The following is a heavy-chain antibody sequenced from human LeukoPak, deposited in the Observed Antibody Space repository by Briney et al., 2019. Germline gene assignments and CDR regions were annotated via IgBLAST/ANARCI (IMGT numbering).Heavy chain of an antibody. CDR2: ISWNSGSI. CDR1: GFTFDDYA. Sequence: GGSLRLSCAASGFTFDDYAMRWVRQAPGKGLEWASGISWNSGSIGYADSVKGRFTISRDNAKNSLYLQMNSLRAEDTALYYCAKDMSSYYYDSSGYGGYFDYWGQGTLVTVSS. CDR3: AKDMSSYYYDSSGYGGYFDY. V-gene: IGHV3-9*01. J-gene: IGHJ4*02. D-gene: IGHD3-22*01.